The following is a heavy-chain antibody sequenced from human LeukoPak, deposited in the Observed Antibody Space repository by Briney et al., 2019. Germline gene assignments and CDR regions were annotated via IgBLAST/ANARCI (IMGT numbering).Heavy chain of an antibody. CDR3: AELGITMIGGV. CDR1: GFPFSSHG. V-gene: IGHV3-23*01. D-gene: IGHD3-10*02. Sequence: PGGSLRLSCAASGFPFSSHGMSWVRQAPGKGLEWVSGIIGGGDSTYYADSVKGRFTISRDNAKNSLYLQMNSLRAEDTAVYYCAELGITMIGGVWGKGTTVTISS. J-gene: IGHJ6*04. CDR2: IIGGGDST.